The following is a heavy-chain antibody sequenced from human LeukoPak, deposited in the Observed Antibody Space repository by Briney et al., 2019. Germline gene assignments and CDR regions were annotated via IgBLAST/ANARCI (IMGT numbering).Heavy chain of an antibody. CDR1: GFTFSSYG. V-gene: IGHV3-33*01. D-gene: IGHD3-10*01. Sequence: GGSLRLSCAASGFTFSSYGMHWVRQAPGKGLEWVAGIWYDISNKYYADSVNGRFTISRDNSKNTLYLQRNSLRAEDTAVYYCARGFTMVRGLITGSYFDYWGQGTLVTVSS. CDR3: ARGFTMVRGLITGSYFDY. J-gene: IGHJ4*02. CDR2: IWYDISNK.